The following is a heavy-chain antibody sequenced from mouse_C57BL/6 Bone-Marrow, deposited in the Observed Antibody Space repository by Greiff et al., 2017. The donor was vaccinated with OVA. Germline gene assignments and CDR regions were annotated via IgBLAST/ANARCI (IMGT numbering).Heavy chain of an antibody. D-gene: IGHD2-3*01. J-gene: IGHJ1*03. CDR1: YTFS. CDR2: GQGLVLIG. Sequence: QVHVKQSGPELARPWASVKISCQAFYTFSRSVHFVFWDTNYWMPWVKQRPGQGLVLIGAIYPGNGDISYNQKFKGKATLTADKSSSAADMQLSSMASEESASYYSAVMGGKGAYSDFDVWGTGTTVTVAS. CDR3: SEESASYYSAVMGGKGAYSDFDV. V-gene: IGHV1-87*01.